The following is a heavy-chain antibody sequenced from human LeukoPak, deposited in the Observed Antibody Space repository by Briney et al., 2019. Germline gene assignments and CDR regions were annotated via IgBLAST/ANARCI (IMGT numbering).Heavy chain of an antibody. V-gene: IGHV1-18*01. Sequence: ASVKVSCKASGYTFTSYAISWVRQAPGQGLEWMGWISVYNGNTNYAQKLQGRVTVTTDTSTSTAYVELRSLTSDDTAVYYCARVEEVRGGITSFDYWGQGTLVTVSS. J-gene: IGHJ4*02. CDR1: GYTFTSYA. CDR2: ISVYNGNT. D-gene: IGHD3-10*01. CDR3: ARVEEVRGGITSFDY.